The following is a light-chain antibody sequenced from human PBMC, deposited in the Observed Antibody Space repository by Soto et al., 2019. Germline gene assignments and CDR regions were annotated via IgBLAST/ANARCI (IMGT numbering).Light chain of an antibody. V-gene: IGKV1-27*01. CDR3: QKYNTVPAT. CDR2: SAS. CDR1: QGIGNS. Sequence: DIQMTQSPPSLSASVGDRXTITCRASQGIGNSLAWYQQKPGTVPKLLIYSASTLQSGVPSRFSGSGSGTDFTLTISSLQPEDVAAYYCQKYNTVPATFGQGTRLEIK. J-gene: IGKJ5*01.